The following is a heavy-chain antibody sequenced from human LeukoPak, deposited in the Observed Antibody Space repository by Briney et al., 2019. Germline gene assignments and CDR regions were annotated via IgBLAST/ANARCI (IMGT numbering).Heavy chain of an antibody. J-gene: IGHJ4*02. Sequence: GGSLRLSCAASGFTFNTYGMHWVRQAPGKGLEWVAVMSYGGSDKVYADSVKGRFTISRDNSKNTLYLQMNSLRAEDTAVYYCARGGDCDILTGYSDFDYWGQGTLVTVSS. CDR2: MSYGGSDK. CDR3: ARGGDCDILTGYSDFDY. CDR1: GFTFNTYG. V-gene: IGHV3-30*03. D-gene: IGHD3-9*01.